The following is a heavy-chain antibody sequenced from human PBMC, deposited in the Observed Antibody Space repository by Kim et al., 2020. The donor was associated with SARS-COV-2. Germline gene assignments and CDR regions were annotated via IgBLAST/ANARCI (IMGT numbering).Heavy chain of an antibody. V-gene: IGHV3-48*02. Sequence: GGSLRLSCVASGFTFSAYNMIWVRQAPGKGLECISYISTSSSAIHYADSVKGRFTISRDNAKNSLFLEMNSLRDEDTAVYYCARVVAGVTGADYWGQGALATVSS. CDR2: ISTSSSAI. CDR1: GFTFSAYN. D-gene: IGHD3-10*01. CDR3: ARVVAGVTGADY. J-gene: IGHJ4*02.